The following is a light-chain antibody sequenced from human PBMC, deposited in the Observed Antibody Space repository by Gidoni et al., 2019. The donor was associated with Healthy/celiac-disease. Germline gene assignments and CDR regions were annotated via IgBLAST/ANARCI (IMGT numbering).Light chain of an antibody. CDR2: AAS. J-gene: IGKJ5*01. CDR1: QSISSY. Sequence: DIQMTPSPSSLSASVGDRVTITCRASQSISSYFNWYQQKPGKAPKLLIYAASSLQSGVPSRFSGSGSGTDFTLTISSLQPEDFATYYCQQSYSTVITFGQGTRLEIK. V-gene: IGKV1-39*01. CDR3: QQSYSTVIT.